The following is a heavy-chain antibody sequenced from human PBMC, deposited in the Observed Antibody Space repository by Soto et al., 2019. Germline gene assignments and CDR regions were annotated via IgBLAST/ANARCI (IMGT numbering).Heavy chain of an antibody. J-gene: IGHJ6*02. Sequence: EVQLLESGGGLVQPGGSLRLSCAASGFTFSSYAMSWVRQAPGKGLEWVSAISGSGGSTYYADSVKGRFTIFRDNSKNTLYLQMNSLRAEDTAVYYCANTGHKNYYYYYGMDVWGQGTTVTVSS. V-gene: IGHV3-23*01. CDR2: ISGSGGST. CDR1: GFTFSSYA. D-gene: IGHD4-4*01. CDR3: ANTGHKNYYYYYGMDV.